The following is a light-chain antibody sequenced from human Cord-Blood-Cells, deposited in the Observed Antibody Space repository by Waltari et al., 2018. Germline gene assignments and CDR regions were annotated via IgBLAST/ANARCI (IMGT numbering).Light chain of an antibody. J-gene: IGKJ2*01. CDR3: QQYYSTPYT. V-gene: IGKV4-1*01. Sequence: IVMTQSPYSLAVSLGKRATINCNSSQSVLYSSNNKNYLAWYQQKPGQPPKLLIYWASTRESGVPDRFSGSGSGTDFTLTISSLQAEDVAVYYCQQYYSTPYTFGQGTKLEIK. CDR1: QSVLYSSNNKNY. CDR2: WAS.